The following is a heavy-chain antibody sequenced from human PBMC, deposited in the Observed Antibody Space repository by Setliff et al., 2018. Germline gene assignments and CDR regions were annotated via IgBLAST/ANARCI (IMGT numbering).Heavy chain of an antibody. Sequence: GASVKVSCKASGYTFTVYTMNWVRQAPGQGLEWLGWINTNTGNTKFVQKFQGRVAMTTDTSTSTAFMELRSLRPDDTAFYYCGRVDAELILGNYIDYWGQGTLVTVSS. CDR2: INTNTGNT. D-gene: IGHD2-15*01. CDR3: GRVDAELILGNYIDY. CDR1: GYTFTVYT. J-gene: IGHJ4*02. V-gene: IGHV1-18*01.